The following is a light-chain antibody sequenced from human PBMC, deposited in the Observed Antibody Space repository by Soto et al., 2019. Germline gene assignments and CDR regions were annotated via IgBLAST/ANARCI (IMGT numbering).Light chain of an antibody. CDR2: DNN. Sequence: QAVVTQPPSVSAAPGQRVTISCSGSNSNIGNNYVSWYQQLPGTAPKLLIYDNNKRPSGIPDRFSGSKSGTSATLDITGLQTGDEADYYCGTRDSSRIGYVFGTGTKLTVL. CDR3: GTRDSSRIGYV. CDR1: NSNIGNNY. V-gene: IGLV1-51*01. J-gene: IGLJ1*01.